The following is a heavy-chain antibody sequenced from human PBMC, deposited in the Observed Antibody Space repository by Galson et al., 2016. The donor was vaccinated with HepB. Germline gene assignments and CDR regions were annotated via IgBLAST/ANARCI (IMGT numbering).Heavy chain of an antibody. D-gene: IGHD4-17*01. J-gene: IGHJ6*02. V-gene: IGHV3-48*03. CDR2: ISSSGNNI. CDR1: GFTFSSFE. CDR3: ARDLVYPGDYGKYYYYGMYV. Sequence: SLRLSCAASGFTFSSFEMNWVRQAPGKGLEWLSYISSSGNNIYYADSVKGRFTISRDNARNSPYLQMNSLRVEDTAVYYCARDLVYPGDYGKYYYYGMYVWGQGTTVTVSS.